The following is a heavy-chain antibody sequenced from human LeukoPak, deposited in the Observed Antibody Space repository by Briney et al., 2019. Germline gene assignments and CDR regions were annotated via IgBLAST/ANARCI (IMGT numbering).Heavy chain of an antibody. V-gene: IGHV3-23*01. CDR3: AKGRTGYIPDY. CDR2: ISGSGGTT. CDR1: GFTFSSYT. Sequence: PGGSLRLSCAACGFTFSSYTMTWVRQGPGKGLEWVSVISGSGGTTYYADSVKGRFTISRDNSKNTLYLQMNSLRAEDTAVYYCAKGRTGYIPDYWGQGTLVTISS. D-gene: IGHD6-13*01. J-gene: IGHJ4*02.